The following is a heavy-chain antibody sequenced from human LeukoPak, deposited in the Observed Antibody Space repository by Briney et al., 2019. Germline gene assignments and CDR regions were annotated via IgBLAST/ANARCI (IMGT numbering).Heavy chain of an antibody. Sequence: GRSLRLSCAASGFTFSSYAMHWVRQAPGKGLEWVAVISYDGSNKYYADSVKGRFTISRDNAKNSLYVQMNSLRADDSAVYYCARSSNSVYIQWGQGTLVTVSS. J-gene: IGHJ4*02. D-gene: IGHD5/OR15-5a*01. CDR3: ARSSNSVYIQ. CDR1: GFTFSSYA. CDR2: ISYDGSNK. V-gene: IGHV3-30-3*01.